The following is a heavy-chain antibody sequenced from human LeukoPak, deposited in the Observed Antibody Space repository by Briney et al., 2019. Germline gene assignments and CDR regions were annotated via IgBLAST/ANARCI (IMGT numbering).Heavy chain of an antibody. Sequence: SETLSLTCTVSGGSISSYYWSWIRQPPGKGLEWIGYIYHSGSTYYNPSLKSRVTISVDRSKNQFSLKLSSVTAADTAVYYCARLVGAITFDYWGQGTLVTVSS. J-gene: IGHJ4*02. V-gene: IGHV4-59*12. CDR1: GGSISSYY. CDR3: ARLVGAITFDY. CDR2: IYHSGST. D-gene: IGHD1-26*01.